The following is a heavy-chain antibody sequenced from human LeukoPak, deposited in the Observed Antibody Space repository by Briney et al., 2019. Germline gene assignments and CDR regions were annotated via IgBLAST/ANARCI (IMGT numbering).Heavy chain of an antibody. Sequence: PGGSLRLSCAASGFTFSSYSMNWVRQAPGKGLEWVSSISSSSSYIYYADSVKGRFTISRDNAKNSLYLQMNSLRAEDTAVYYCAGSIVGATPGVYYFDYWGQGTLVTVSS. CDR1: GFTFSSYS. V-gene: IGHV3-21*01. D-gene: IGHD1-26*01. J-gene: IGHJ4*02. CDR2: ISSSSSYI. CDR3: AGSIVGATPGVYYFDY.